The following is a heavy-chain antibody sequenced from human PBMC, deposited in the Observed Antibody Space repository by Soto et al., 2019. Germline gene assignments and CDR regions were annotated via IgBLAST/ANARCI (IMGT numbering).Heavy chain of an antibody. D-gene: IGHD1-26*01. Sequence: SLRLSCAASGLTFSSYGMHWVRQAPGKGLEWVAVIWYDGSNKYYADSVKGRFTISRDNSKNTLYLQMNSLRAEDTAAYYCARIVGATRHYYYYGMDVWGQGTTVTVSS. J-gene: IGHJ6*02. CDR1: GLTFSSYG. CDR2: IWYDGSNK. CDR3: ARIVGATRHYYYYGMDV. V-gene: IGHV3-33*01.